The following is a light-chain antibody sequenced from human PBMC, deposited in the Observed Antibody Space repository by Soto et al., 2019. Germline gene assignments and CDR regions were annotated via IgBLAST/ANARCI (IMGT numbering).Light chain of an antibody. CDR1: QSIRSF. J-gene: IGKJ4*01. CDR3: HQRYCWPLT. CDR2: DAS. Sequence: EIVLTQSPATLSLSPGERATLSCRASQSIRSFLVWYQQKPGQAPRLLTYDASNRATGIPARFSGSGSGTDFTLNISSLEAEDFAIYYWHQRYCWPLTFGGGTKVEIK. V-gene: IGKV3-11*01.